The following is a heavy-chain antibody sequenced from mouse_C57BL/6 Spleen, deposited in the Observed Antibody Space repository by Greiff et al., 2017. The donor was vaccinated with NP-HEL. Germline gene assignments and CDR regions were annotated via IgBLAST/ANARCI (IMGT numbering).Heavy chain of an antibody. CDR2: INPNNGGT. CDR1: GYTFTDYN. D-gene: IGHD2-4*01. Sequence: EVKVVESGPELVKPGASVKMSCKASGYTFTDYNMHWVKQSHGKSLEWIGYINPNNGGTSYNQKFKGKATLTVNKSSSTAYMELRSLTSEDSAVYYCAYDYEDYAMDYWGQGTSVTVSS. CDR3: AYDYEDYAMDY. V-gene: IGHV1-22*01. J-gene: IGHJ4*01.